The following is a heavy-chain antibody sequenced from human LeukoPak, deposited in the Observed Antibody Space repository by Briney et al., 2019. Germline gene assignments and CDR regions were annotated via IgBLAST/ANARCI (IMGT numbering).Heavy chain of an antibody. CDR3: ARDQERVFDY. CDR2: IYYSGST. D-gene: IGHD1-26*01. J-gene: IGHJ4*02. CDR1: GGSISSYY. Sequence: PSETLSLTCTVSGGSISSYYWSWIRQPPGKGLEWIGYIYYSGSTNYNPSLKSRVTISVDTSKNQFSLKLSSVTAADTAVYYCARDQERVFDYWGQGTLVTVSS. V-gene: IGHV4-59*01.